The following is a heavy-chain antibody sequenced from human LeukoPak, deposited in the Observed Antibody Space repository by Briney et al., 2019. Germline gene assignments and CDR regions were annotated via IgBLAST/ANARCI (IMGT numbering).Heavy chain of an antibody. Sequence: SSVKVSCKASGGTFSSYAISWVRQAPGQGLEWMGRIIPIFGTANYAQKFQGRVTITADKSTSTAYMELSSLRSEDTAVYYCATPGTTYYYDSSGYYYDYFDYWGQGTLVTVSS. CDR3: ATPGTTYYYDSSGYYYDYFDY. V-gene: IGHV1-69*06. CDR2: IIPIFGTA. CDR1: GGTFSSYA. D-gene: IGHD3-22*01. J-gene: IGHJ4*02.